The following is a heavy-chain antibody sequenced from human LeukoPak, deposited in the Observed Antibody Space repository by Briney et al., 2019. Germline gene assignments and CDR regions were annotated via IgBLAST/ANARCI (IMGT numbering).Heavy chain of an antibody. Sequence: GGSLRPSCAASGFSFNTYAMSWVRQAPGKGLEWVSAISNTGGSTYYADSVKGRFTISRDKSKNTLSLQMNSLRAEDTAVYYCAQQVGYCSSGSCYFTYWGQGTLVTVSS. J-gene: IGHJ1*01. D-gene: IGHD2-15*01. V-gene: IGHV3-23*01. CDR1: GFSFNTYA. CDR3: AQQVGYCSSGSCYFTY. CDR2: ISNTGGST.